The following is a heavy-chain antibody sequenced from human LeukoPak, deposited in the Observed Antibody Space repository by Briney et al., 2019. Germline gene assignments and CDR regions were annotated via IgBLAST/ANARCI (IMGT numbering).Heavy chain of an antibody. J-gene: IGHJ4*02. CDR1: GLTFSSYA. CDR3: AKSTGYSTTGRDFDS. Sequence: GGSLRLSCAASGLTFSSYAMSWVRQAPGKGLEWVSDISGGGATTFYADSVKGRFTISRDNSKNTLYLQLSSLRAEDTAVYYCAKSTGYSTTGRDFDSWGRGTLVTVSS. V-gene: IGHV3-23*01. D-gene: IGHD6-13*01. CDR2: ISGGGATT.